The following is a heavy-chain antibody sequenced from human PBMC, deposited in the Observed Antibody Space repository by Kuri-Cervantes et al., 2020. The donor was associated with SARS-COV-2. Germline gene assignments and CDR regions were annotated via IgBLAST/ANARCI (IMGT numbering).Heavy chain of an antibody. Sequence: GESLKISCAASGFTFSDYYMSWIRQAPGKGLEWVSYISSSGSTIYYADSVKGRFTISRDNAKNSLYLQMNSLRAEDTAVYYCARGAVPAAIRYYYYYYYMDVWGKGTAVTVSS. CDR3: ARGAVPAAIRYYYYYYYMDV. CDR2: ISSSGSTI. V-gene: IGHV3-11*04. D-gene: IGHD2-2*02. CDR1: GFTFSDYY. J-gene: IGHJ6*03.